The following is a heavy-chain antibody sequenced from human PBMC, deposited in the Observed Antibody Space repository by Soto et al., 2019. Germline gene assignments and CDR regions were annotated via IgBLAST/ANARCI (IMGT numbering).Heavy chain of an antibody. CDR2: IWYDGSNK. CDR1: GFTFSSYG. J-gene: IGHJ6*02. CDR3: ARDMSSDITYYYGMDV. Sequence: QAQLVESGGGVVQPGRSLRLSCAASGFTFSSYGMHWVRQAPGKGLEWVAVIWYDGSNKYYADSVKGRFTISRDNSKNTLYLQMNSLRAEDTAVYYCARDMSSDITYYYGMDVWGQGTTVTVSS. D-gene: IGHD3-22*01. V-gene: IGHV3-33*01.